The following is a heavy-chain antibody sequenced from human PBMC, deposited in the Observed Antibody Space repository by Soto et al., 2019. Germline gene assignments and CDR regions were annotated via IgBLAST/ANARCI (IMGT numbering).Heavy chain of an antibody. CDR3: AREDDSSGYYID. V-gene: IGHV3-11*01. D-gene: IGHD3-22*01. J-gene: IGHJ4*02. CDR1: ELTFSDYY. CDR2: ISSSGSTI. Sequence: GGSPRLSRAPPELTFSDYYMSLVRQAPGKGLEWVSYISSSGSTIYYADSVKGRFTISRDNAKNSLYLQMNSLRAEDTAVYYCAREDDSSGYYIDWGQGTLVTVSS.